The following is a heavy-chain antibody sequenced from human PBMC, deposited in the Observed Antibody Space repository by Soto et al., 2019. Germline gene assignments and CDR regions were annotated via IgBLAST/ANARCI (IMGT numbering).Heavy chain of an antibody. D-gene: IGHD6-6*01. J-gene: IGHJ4*02. CDR1: GGTFSSYA. CDR3: ARNGVVRGGSFFPKSPFDY. CDR2: IIPIFGTA. Sequence: GASVKVSCKASGGTFSSYAISWVRQAPGQGLEWMGGIIPIFGTANYAQKFQGRVTITADESTSTAYMELSSLRSEDTAVYYCARNGVVRGGSFFPKSPFDYWGQGTLVTVSS. V-gene: IGHV1-69*13.